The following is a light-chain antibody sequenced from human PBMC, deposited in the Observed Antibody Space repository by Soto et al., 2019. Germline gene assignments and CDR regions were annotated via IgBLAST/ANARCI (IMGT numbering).Light chain of an antibody. V-gene: IGKV1-5*03. CDR2: KAS. J-gene: IGKJ1*01. CDR1: RGNTNY. CDR3: QHYNSYSEA. Sequence: DIRLNQSPSSVCASXGDRVTIRCRLSRGNTNYLAWYQQKPGTAPKLXXYKASTLKSGGPSRFSGSGSGTEFTRTISSLQPDDFATYYCQHYNSYSEAFGQGTKVDIK.